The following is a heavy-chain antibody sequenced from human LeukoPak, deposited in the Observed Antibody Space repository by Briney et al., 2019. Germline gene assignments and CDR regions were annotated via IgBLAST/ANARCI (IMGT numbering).Heavy chain of an antibody. CDR2: INWNGGDT. Sequence: PGGSLRLSCADSGSNFEDYGMSWVRQAPGKELEWVSGINWNGGDTDYADSVKGRFTISRDNAKNSLYLQMNSLRAGDTALYYCAKSSGSVRHFYYYYMDVWGKGTTVTVSS. J-gene: IGHJ6*03. CDR3: AKSSGSVRHFYYYYMDV. D-gene: IGHD1-26*01. CDR1: GSNFEDYG. V-gene: IGHV3-20*04.